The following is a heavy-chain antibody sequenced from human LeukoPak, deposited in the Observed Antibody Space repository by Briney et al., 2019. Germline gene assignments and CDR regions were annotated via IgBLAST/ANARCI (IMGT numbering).Heavy chain of an antibody. CDR2: ISFDGSDA. CDR3: AREKSSGSLWIRGAFDI. D-gene: IGHD6-19*01. V-gene: IGHV3-74*01. J-gene: IGHJ3*02. CDR1: GFTFSGFW. Sequence: PGGSLRLSCAASGFTFSGFWMHWVRQAPGKGLVWVSCISFDGSDATYADSVKGRFTISRDNAKNTLHLQMDSLTVEDTAVYYCAREKSSGSLWIRGAFDIWGQGTMVTVSS.